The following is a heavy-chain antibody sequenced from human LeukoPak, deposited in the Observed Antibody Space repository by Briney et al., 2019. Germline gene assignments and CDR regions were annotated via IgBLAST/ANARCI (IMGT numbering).Heavy chain of an antibody. D-gene: IGHD2-8*02. J-gene: IGHJ3*02. CDR2: ISSSSNTI. CDR3: ARDAGARAFDI. Sequence: GGSLRHSCAASGFTFSSSAMNWVRQAPGKGLEWISYISSSSNTIYYADSVKGRFTISRDNAKNSLYLQMNSLRAEDTAVYYCARDAGARAFDIWGQGTMVTVSS. CDR1: GFTFSSSA. V-gene: IGHV3-48*01.